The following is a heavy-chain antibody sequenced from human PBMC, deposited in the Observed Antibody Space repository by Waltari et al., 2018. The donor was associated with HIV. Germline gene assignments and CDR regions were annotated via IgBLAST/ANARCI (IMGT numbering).Heavy chain of an antibody. D-gene: IGHD2-8*01. V-gene: IGHV1-18*01. J-gene: IGHJ4*02. CDR3: ARGGGSCSNGVCYLMYTAMAPFDY. CDR1: GYTFTAYG. Sequence: QVQLVQSGAEVKRSGASVKVSCKTSGYTFTAYGISWVRQAPGQGLEWMGWISAHTGNKDSAKKFQGRVTMTTDTSTNTAYLELRSLRSDDTAVYYCARGGGSCSNGVCYLMYTAMAPFDYWGQGTLVTVSS. CDR2: ISAHTGNK.